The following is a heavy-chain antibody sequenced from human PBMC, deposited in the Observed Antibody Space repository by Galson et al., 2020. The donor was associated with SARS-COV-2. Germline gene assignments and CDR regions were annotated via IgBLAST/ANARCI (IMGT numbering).Heavy chain of an antibody. V-gene: IGHV2-70*11. Sequence: DSGPTLVKPTQTLTLTCTFSGFSLSTRGMCVSWIRQPPGKALEWLARINWDDDKYYSTSLKTRLTISKDTSKNQVVLTMANMDPVDTATHYCVRSPPTVAFDYWGQGTLVTVSS. CDR3: VRSPPTVAFDY. CDR2: INWDDDK. CDR1: GFSLSTRGMC. J-gene: IGHJ4*02.